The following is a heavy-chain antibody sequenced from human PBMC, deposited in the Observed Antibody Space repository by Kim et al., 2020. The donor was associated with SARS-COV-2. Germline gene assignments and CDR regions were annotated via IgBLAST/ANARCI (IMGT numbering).Heavy chain of an antibody. J-gene: IGHJ5*02. D-gene: IGHD3-9*01. CDR2: INHSGST. V-gene: IGHV4-34*01. Sequence: SETLSLTCAVYGGSFSGYYWSWIRQPPGKGLEWIGEINHSGSTNYNPSLKSRVTISVDTSKNQFSLKLSSVTAAHTAVYYCARDETLRYFDWLPSTVGWFDPWGQGTLVTVSS. CDR3: ARDETLRYFDWLPSTVGWFDP. CDR1: GGSFSGYY.